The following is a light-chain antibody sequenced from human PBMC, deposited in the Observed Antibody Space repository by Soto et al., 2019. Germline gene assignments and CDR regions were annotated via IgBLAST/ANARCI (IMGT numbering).Light chain of an antibody. CDR3: QQYVSWT. CDR1: QTISSNY. V-gene: IGKV3-20*01. J-gene: IGKJ1*01. CDR2: GTS. Sequence: EIGSTQSPGTLSVSPGERATLACRASQTISSNYLAWYQQKPGQPPSLLIYGTSSRATGIPDRFRGSGSGTDFTLTISRREPEDSAIYCCQQYVSWTFGQGTKVEIK.